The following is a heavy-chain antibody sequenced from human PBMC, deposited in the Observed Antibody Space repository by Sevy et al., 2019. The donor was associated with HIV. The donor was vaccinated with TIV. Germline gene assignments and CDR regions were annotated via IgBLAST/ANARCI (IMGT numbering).Heavy chain of an antibody. CDR1: GFTFSSYS. CDR3: ARAKILGYCSGGSCYGGSYFDY. V-gene: IGHV3-21*01. J-gene: IGHJ4*02. D-gene: IGHD2-15*01. CDR2: ISSSSSYI. Sequence: GGSLRLSCAASGFTFSSYSMNWVRQAPGKGLEWVSSISSSSSYIYYADSVKGRFTISRDNAENSLYLQMNSLRAEDTAVYYCARAKILGYCSGGSCYGGSYFDYWGQGTLVTVSS.